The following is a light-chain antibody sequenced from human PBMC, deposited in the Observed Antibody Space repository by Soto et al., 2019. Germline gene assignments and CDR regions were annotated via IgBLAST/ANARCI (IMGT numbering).Light chain of an antibody. CDR3: QTWGTGIQV. Sequence: QPVLTQSPSASASLGASVKLTCTLSSGHSSYAIAWHQQQPEKGPRYLMKLNSDGSHTKGDGIPDRFSASSSGAERHLIVSSLQSEDEADYYCQTWGTGIQVFGGGTQLTVL. CDR1: SGHSSYA. J-gene: IGLJ3*02. V-gene: IGLV4-69*01. CDR2: LNSDGSH.